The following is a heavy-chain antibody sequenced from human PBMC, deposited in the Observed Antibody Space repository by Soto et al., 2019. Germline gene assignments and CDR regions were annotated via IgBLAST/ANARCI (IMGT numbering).Heavy chain of an antibody. CDR1: GYSFTSLD. J-gene: IGHJ4*02. V-gene: IGHV1-8*01. Sequence: QVKLVQSGAEVREPGASVKVSCKASGYSFTSLDINWVRQTAGQGLEWMGWMQPSTGRTGYAQKFHGRVTMTRDTSILKAYMELTTLTSDDTAFYCCARGVSAGVEYWGKGTLVTVSS. CDR3: ARGVSAGVEY. CDR2: MQPSTGRT. D-gene: IGHD3-10*01.